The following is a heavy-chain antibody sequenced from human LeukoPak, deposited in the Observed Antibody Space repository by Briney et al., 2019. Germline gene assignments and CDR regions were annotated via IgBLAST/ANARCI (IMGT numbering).Heavy chain of an antibody. D-gene: IGHD5-18*01. CDR3: ARERTAMVTGFDY. V-gene: IGHV3-66*01. CDR1: GFTVSSNY. Sequence: GGSLRLFCAASGFTVSSNYMSWVRQAPGKGLEWVSVIYSGGSTYYADSVKGRFTISRDNSKNTLYLQMNSLRAEDTAVYYCARERTAMVTGFDYWGQGTLVTVSS. J-gene: IGHJ4*02. CDR2: IYSGGST.